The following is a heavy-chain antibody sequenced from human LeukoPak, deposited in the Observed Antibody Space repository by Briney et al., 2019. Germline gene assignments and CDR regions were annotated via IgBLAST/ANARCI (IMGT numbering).Heavy chain of an antibody. D-gene: IGHD4-17*01. J-gene: IGHJ6*02. CDR3: AKLGYGDPARVPVDV. V-gene: IGHV3-30*18. CDR2: ISYDGSNK. Sequence: GGSLRLSCAASGFTFSSYGMHWVRQAPGKGLEWVAVISYDGSNKYYADSVKGRFTISRDNSKNTLYLQMNSLRAEDTAVYYCAKLGYGDPARVPVDVWGQGTTVTVSS. CDR1: GFTFSSYG.